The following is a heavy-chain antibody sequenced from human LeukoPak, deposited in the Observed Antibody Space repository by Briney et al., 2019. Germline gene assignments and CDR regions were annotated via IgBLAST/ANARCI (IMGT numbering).Heavy chain of an antibody. Sequence: PSETLSLTCTVSGGSISSGDYYWSWIRQHPGKGLEWIGYIYYSGATYYNPSLKSRLTISVDTSKNQFSLRLTSLTAADTAVYHCARSVINTVRGVIAHFDYWGQGTLVTVSS. CDR1: GGSISSGDYY. CDR2: IYYSGAT. J-gene: IGHJ4*02. D-gene: IGHD3-10*01. CDR3: ARSVINTVRGVIAHFDY. V-gene: IGHV4-31*03.